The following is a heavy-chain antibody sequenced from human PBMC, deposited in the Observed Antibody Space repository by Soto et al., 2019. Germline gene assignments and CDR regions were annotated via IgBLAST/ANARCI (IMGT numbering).Heavy chain of an antibody. CDR1: GFTVSDNY. CDR3: ARDGGLTYRRGWPFFDY. J-gene: IGHJ4*02. V-gene: IGHV3-53*01. Sequence: PGGSLRLSCAASGFTVSDNYMSWVRQAPGKGLEWVSVIYRDGTTFYADSVKGRFTISRDNSKNTVYLQMNSLRVDDTAVYYCARDGGLTYRRGWPFFDYWGQGALVTVSS. CDR2: IYRDGTT. D-gene: IGHD6-19*01.